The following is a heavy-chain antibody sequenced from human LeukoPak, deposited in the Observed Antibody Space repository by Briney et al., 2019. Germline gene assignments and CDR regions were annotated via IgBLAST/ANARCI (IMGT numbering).Heavy chain of an antibody. Sequence: SETLSLTCTVSGGSISSHYWSWIRQPPGKGLEWIGYIHYSGSTNYNPSLKSRVTISVDTSKNQFSLKLSSVTAADTAVYYCARAAGFDYWGQGTLVTVSS. V-gene: IGHV4-59*11. J-gene: IGHJ4*02. CDR1: GGSISSHY. CDR2: IHYSGST. CDR3: ARAAGFDY.